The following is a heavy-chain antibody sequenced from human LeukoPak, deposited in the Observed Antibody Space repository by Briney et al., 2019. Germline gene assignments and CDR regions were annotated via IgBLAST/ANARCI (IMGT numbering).Heavy chain of an antibody. V-gene: IGHV4-34*01. Sequence: SETLSLTCTVSGGSISSYYWSWIRQPPGKGLEWIGEINHSGSTNYNPSLKSRVTISVDTSKNQFSLKLSSVTAADTAVYYCARSLGWYPLSGFDYWGQGTLVTVSS. CDR1: GGSISSYY. CDR3: ARSLGWYPLSGFDY. D-gene: IGHD6-19*01. CDR2: INHSGST. J-gene: IGHJ4*02.